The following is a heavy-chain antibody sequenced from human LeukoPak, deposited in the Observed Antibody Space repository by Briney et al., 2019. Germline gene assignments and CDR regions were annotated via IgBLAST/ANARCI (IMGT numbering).Heavy chain of an antibody. CDR1: GFTFSSSA. J-gene: IGHJ4*02. Sequence: GGSLRLSCAASGFTFSSSAMSWVRQTADKGLEWVSSIHASGGRAYYADSVKGRFTVSRDNSKNTLYLQMNSLRVEDTAIYYCAKDLRNGDNYGFLDYWGQGTLVTVSP. CDR2: IHASGGRA. V-gene: IGHV3-23*01. CDR3: AKDLRNGDNYGFLDY. D-gene: IGHD4/OR15-4a*01.